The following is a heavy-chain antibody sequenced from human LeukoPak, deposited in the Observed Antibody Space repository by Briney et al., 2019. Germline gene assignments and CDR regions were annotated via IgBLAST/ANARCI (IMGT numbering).Heavy chain of an antibody. J-gene: IGHJ4*02. Sequence: SETLSLTCAVYGGSFSGYCWSWIRQPPGKRLEWIGEINHSGSTNYNPSLKSRVTISVDTSKNQFSLKLSSVTAADTAVYYCARYEGASFDYWGQGTLVTVSS. CDR3: ARYEGASFDY. D-gene: IGHD3-3*01. V-gene: IGHV4-34*01. CDR1: GGSFSGYC. CDR2: INHSGST.